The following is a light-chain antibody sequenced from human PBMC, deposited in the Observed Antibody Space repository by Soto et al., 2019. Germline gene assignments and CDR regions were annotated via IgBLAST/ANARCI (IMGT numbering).Light chain of an antibody. CDR1: QTVSSSS. Sequence: EIVLAQSPGTLSLSPGESATLSCRASQTVSSSSLAWYQQKPGQAPRLLIYDASRRASGIPDRFSAGGSGTDFTFTISRLEPEDFPVYYCQQYGSSPVTFGQGTKVEIK. V-gene: IGKV3-20*01. CDR2: DAS. CDR3: QQYGSSPVT. J-gene: IGKJ2*01.